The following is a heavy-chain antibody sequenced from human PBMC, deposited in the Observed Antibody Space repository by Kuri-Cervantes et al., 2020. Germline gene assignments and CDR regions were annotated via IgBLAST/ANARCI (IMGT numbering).Heavy chain of an antibody. CDR1: GFTFSSYW. CDR3: ASGASILWWSSEYYFDY. D-gene: IGHD2-21*01. CDR2: INWNGGST. J-gene: IGHJ4*02. V-gene: IGHV3-20*04. Sequence: GGSLRLSCAASGFTFSSYWMSWVRQAPGKGLEWVSGINWNGGSTGYADSVKGRFTISRDNAKNSLYLQMNSLRAEDTAVYYCASGASILWWSSEYYFDYWGQGTLVTVSS.